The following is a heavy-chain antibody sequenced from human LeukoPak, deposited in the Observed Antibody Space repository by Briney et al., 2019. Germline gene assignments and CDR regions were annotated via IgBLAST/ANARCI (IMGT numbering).Heavy chain of an antibody. CDR3: AAALVGALDY. V-gene: IGHV4-59*01. CDR1: GDSISSYY. Sequence: SETLSLTCTLSGDSISSYYWSWIRQPPGKGLEWIGYVHYSGSTNYNPSLKSRVTISVDTSKNQFSLKLSSVTAADTAVYYCAAALVGALDYWGQGTLVTVSS. D-gene: IGHD1-26*01. J-gene: IGHJ4*02. CDR2: VHYSGST.